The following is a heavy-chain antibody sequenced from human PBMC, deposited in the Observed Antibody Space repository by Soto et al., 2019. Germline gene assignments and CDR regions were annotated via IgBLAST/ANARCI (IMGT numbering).Heavy chain of an antibody. V-gene: IGHV4-30-2*01. CDR3: ARLGGYYQAFDQ. CDR2: IYYSGST. CDR1: GGSISSGGYS. D-gene: IGHD3-22*01. J-gene: IGHJ4*02. Sequence: PSETLSLTCAVSGGSISSGGYSWSWIRQPPGKGLEWIGYIYYSGSTYYNPSLKSRITISVDTSKNQFSLNLTSVTAADTAVYYCARLGGYYQAFDQWGQGSLVTVSS.